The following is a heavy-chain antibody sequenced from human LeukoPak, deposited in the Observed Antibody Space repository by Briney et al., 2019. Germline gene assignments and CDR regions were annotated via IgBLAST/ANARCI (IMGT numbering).Heavy chain of an antibody. CDR2: ISLTGLT. CDR1: GGSISNTNW. Sequence: SETLSLTCGVSGGSISNTNWWSWVRPPPGQGLEWIGEISLTGLTHYNPSLESRVTVSLDKSKNQLSLNLTSVTAADTAVYYCSRENGAFSPFGYWGQGTPVTVRS. V-gene: IGHV4-4*02. CDR3: SRENGAFSPFGY. J-gene: IGHJ4*02. D-gene: IGHD2-8*01.